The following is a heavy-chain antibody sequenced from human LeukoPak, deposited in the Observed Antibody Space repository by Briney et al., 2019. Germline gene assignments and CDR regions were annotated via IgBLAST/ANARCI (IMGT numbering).Heavy chain of an antibody. D-gene: IGHD3-3*01. J-gene: IGHJ6*03. CDR1: GFTVSSNY. CDR3: ARVDQAIFGVATYTYYYYYMDV. Sequence: PGGSLRLSCAASGFTVSSNYMSWVRQAPGKELEWVSVIYSGGSTYYADSVKGRFTISRDNSKNTLYLQMNSLRAEDTAVYYCARVDQAIFGVATYTYYYYYMDVWGKGTTVTVSS. CDR2: IYSGGST. V-gene: IGHV3-53*01.